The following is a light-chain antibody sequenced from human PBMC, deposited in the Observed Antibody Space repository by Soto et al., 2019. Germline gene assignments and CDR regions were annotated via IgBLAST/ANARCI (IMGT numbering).Light chain of an antibody. V-gene: IGLV3-21*02. J-gene: IGLJ3*02. CDR2: DDR. Sequence: SSVVTQPPSVSVAPGQTARVTCGGNDIGSKSVHWHQQKPGQAPVLVVYDDRDRPSGIPERFSGSNSGNTATLTIRRVEAGDEADYYCRVWNSSSAHVVFGGGTKVTVL. CDR1: DIGSKS. CDR3: RVWNSSSAHVV.